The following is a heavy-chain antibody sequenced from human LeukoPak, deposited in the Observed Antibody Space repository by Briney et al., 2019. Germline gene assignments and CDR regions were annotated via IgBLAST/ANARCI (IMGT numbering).Heavy chain of an antibody. D-gene: IGHD6-13*01. V-gene: IGHV3-23*01. Sequence: GGSLRLSCAASGFTFSNYAMSWVRQAPGKGLEWVSGISGSGDSTYYADSVRGRFIITRDNSKNTVYVQMNSLRVEDTAIYYCAKIRAPYSTSWNPFDYWGQGTLVTVSS. J-gene: IGHJ4*02. CDR3: AKIRAPYSTSWNPFDY. CDR2: ISGSGDST. CDR1: GFTFSNYA.